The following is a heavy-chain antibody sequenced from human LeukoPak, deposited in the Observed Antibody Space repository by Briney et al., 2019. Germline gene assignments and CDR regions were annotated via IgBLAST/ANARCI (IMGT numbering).Heavy chain of an antibody. CDR3: ARDQSVTGPTTVEY. CDR1: GFIFSSYW. D-gene: IGHD1-26*01. CDR2: IKEDGSEK. V-gene: IGHV3-7*01. Sequence: GGSLRLSCAASGFIFSSYWMSWVRQAPGKGLEWVANIKEDGSEKYYVDSVKGRFTISRDNAKNTLYLQMNSLRVEDTAVYYCARDQSVTGPTTVEYWGQGTLVTVSS. J-gene: IGHJ4*02.